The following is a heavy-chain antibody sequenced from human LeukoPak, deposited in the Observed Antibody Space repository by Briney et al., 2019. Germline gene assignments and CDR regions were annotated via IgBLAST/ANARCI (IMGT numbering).Heavy chain of an antibody. V-gene: IGHV5-51*01. CDR3: ARHRDRCINAVCYSDS. CDR2: IYPGDSDT. Sequence: GESLKISCKGFGYSFSSYWIGWVRQMPGKGLEWMGIIYPGDSDTRYSPSFQGQVTISADKSISTAYLQWSSLNDTDTTGYYCARHRDRCINAVCYSDSWGQGTLVTVSS. J-gene: IGHJ5*01. D-gene: IGHD2-8*01. CDR1: GYSFSSYW.